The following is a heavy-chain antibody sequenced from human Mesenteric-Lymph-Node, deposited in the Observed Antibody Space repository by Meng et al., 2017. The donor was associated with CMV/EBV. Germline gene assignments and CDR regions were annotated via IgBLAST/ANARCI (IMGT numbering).Heavy chain of an antibody. J-gene: IGHJ4*02. CDR3: ARVRLRYFDWLLDNYFDY. Sequence: SLKISCAASGFTFDDYAMHWVRQAPGKGLEWVSGISWNSGSIGYADSVKGRFTISRDNAKNSLYLQMNSLRAEDTAVYYCARVRLRYFDWLLDNYFDYWGQGTLVTVSS. CDR2: ISWNSGSI. CDR1: GFTFDDYA. V-gene: IGHV3-9*01. D-gene: IGHD3-9*01.